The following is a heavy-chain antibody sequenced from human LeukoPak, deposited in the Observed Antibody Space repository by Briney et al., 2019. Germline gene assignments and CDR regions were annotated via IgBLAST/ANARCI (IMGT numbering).Heavy chain of an antibody. D-gene: IGHD5-18*01. CDR2: IYYSGST. V-gene: IGHV4-39*01. Sequence: TSETLSLTCTVSGGSISSYYWGWIRQPPGRGLEWIGSIYYSGSTYYNSSLKSRVTISVDTSKNQFSLKLSSVTAADTAVYYCARTFGYSYGYLDYWGQGTLVTVSS. CDR1: GGSISSYY. J-gene: IGHJ4*02. CDR3: ARTFGYSYGYLDY.